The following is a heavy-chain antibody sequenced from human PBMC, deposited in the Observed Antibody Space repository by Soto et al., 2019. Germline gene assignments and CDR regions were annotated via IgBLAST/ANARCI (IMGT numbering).Heavy chain of an antibody. CDR2: IYYSGST. J-gene: IGHJ3*02. D-gene: IGHD7-27*01. CDR1: GGSISSYY. V-gene: IGHV4-59*01. Sequence: QVQLQESGPGLVKPSETLSLTCTVSGGSISSYYWSWIRQPPGKGLEWIGYIYYSGSTNYNPSLKSRVTISVDTSKNQFSLKLSSVTAADTAVYSCARAWGYAFDIWGQGTMVTVSS. CDR3: ARAWGYAFDI.